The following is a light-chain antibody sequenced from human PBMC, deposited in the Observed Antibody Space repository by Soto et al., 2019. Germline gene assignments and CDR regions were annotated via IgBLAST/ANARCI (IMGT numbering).Light chain of an antibody. CDR3: QQYYSTPYT. V-gene: IGKV4-1*01. CDR1: QSVLHSSHNENY. J-gene: IGKJ2*01. Sequence: DIVMTQSPDSLAVSLGERATINCKSGQSVLHSSHNENYLVWYQQKPGQPPKLLIYWASTRESGVPDRFSGSGSGTDFTLTISSLQAEDVAVYYCQQYYSTPYTVGQGTRLEIK. CDR2: WAS.